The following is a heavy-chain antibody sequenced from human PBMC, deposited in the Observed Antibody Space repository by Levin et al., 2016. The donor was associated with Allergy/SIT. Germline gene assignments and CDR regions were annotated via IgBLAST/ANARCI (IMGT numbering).Heavy chain of an antibody. Sequence: GESLKISCAASGFTFSSYWMHWVRQAPGKGLVWLSRINSDGSSTRYADSVKGRFTISRDNAKNTLYLQMNSLRAEDTAVYYCARDPGFGVAVDYWGQGTLVTVSS. J-gene: IGHJ4*02. CDR2: INSDGSST. V-gene: IGHV3-74*01. CDR1: GFTFSSYW. D-gene: IGHD3-10*01. CDR3: ARDPGFGVAVDY.